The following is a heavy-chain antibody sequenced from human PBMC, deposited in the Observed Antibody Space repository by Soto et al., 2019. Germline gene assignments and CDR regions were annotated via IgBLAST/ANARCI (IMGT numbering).Heavy chain of an antibody. V-gene: IGHV3-33*08. CDR2: IYPDGTTQ. CDR3: ARDVGSSSWHALDI. Sequence: VGSLRLCSAASGFTCSSYLMHWVRQAPGKGLEWVAIIYPDGTTQYYGGSVKGRFIISRDNSKSTLYVQMNSLRVEDTAVYFCARDVGSSSWHALDILGQGTMVTVSS. J-gene: IGHJ3*02. D-gene: IGHD6-13*01. CDR1: GFTCSSYL.